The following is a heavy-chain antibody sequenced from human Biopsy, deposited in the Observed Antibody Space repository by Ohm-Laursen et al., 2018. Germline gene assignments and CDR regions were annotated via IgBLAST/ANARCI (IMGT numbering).Heavy chain of an antibody. CDR3: ARGIGSMVRGVIINVNNWFDP. CDR2: ISTYNGNT. D-gene: IGHD3-10*01. CDR1: GGTFSTTA. Sequence: SSVKVSCKASGGTFSTTAISWVRQAPGQGLEWMGWISTYNGNTNYAQKVQGRVTMTTDTSTSTAYMELRSLRSDDTAVYYCARGIGSMVRGVIINVNNWFDPWGQGTLVTVSS. J-gene: IGHJ5*02. V-gene: IGHV1-18*04.